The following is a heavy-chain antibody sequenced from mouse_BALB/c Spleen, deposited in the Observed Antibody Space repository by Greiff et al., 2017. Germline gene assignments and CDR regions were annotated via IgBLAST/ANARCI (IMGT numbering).Heavy chain of an antibody. Sequence: EVKVVESGGGLVQPGESLKLSCESNEYEFPSHDMSWVRKTPEKRLELVAAINSDGGSTYYPDTMERRFIISRDNTKKTLYLQMSSLRSEDTALYYCARRGYYDDWYFDVWGAGTTVTVSS. D-gene: IGHD2-3*01. J-gene: IGHJ1*01. CDR1: EYEFPSHD. V-gene: IGHV5-2*01. CDR3: ARRGYYDDWYFDV. CDR2: INSDGGST.